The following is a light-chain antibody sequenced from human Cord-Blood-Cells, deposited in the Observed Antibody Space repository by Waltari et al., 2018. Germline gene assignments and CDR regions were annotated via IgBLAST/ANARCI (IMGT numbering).Light chain of an antibody. J-gene: IGKJ1*01. Sequence: DIQLTQSPSFLSASVGDRVTITCRASQGISSYLAWYQQKPGKAPKLLIYAASTLQSGVPSRFSGSGSGTEFTRTISSLQPEEFATYYCQQLNSYPWTFGQGTKVEIK. CDR3: QQLNSYPWT. V-gene: IGKV1-9*01. CDR1: QGISSY. CDR2: AAS.